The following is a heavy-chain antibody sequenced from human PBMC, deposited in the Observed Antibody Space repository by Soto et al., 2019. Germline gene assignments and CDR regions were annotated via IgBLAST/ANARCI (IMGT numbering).Heavy chain of an antibody. CDR1: GYTFSRYG. CDR3: ARDQGFRVVININWFDP. D-gene: IGHD2-21*01. V-gene: IGHV1-18*01. J-gene: IGHJ5*02. Sequence: ASVKVSCKASGYTFSRYGTMWERQAPGQGLEWMGWISAYNGNTNSAEKLRGRLTMTTDASTTTAYMELRSLRSDDTAIYYCARDQGFRVVININWFDPWGQGTLVTVSS. CDR2: ISAYNGNT.